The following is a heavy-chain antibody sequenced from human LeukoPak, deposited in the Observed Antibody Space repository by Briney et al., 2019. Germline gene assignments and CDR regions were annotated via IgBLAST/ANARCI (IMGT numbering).Heavy chain of an antibody. J-gene: IGHJ4*02. Sequence: GGSLRLSCAASGFTFSSYGMHWVRQAPGKGLEEVAVISYDGSNKYYADSVKGRFTISRDNSKNTLYLQMNSLRAEDTAVYYCAKVAHCSSTSCPDYWGQGTLVTVSS. CDR3: AKVAHCSSTSCPDY. CDR2: ISYDGSNK. D-gene: IGHD2-2*01. V-gene: IGHV3-30*18. CDR1: GFTFSSYG.